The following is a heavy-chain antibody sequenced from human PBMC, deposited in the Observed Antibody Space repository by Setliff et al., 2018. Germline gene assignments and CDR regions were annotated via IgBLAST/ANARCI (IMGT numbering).Heavy chain of an antibody. CDR3: AASRAYTGAVEEWFLPKTFDF. CDR2: IYGTEST. Sequence: SETLSLTCTVSGDSISNYYWNWIRQPAGKGLEWIGRIYGTESTKYNPSLKSRVTLSIDTSKNQFSLKLSSVTAADAALYYRAASRAYTGAVEEWFLPKTFDFWGQGSPVTVSS. D-gene: IGHD3-10*01. CDR1: GDSISNYY. V-gene: IGHV4-4*07. J-gene: IGHJ4*02.